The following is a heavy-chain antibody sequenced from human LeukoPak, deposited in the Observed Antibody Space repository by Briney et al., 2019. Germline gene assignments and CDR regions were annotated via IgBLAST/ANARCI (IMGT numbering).Heavy chain of an antibody. Sequence: GGSLRLSCAASGFTFSSYAMSWVRQAPGKGLEWVSSISSSSSYIYYADSVKGRFTISRDNAKNSLYLQMNGLRAEDTAVYYCARDYYDSSGFDWFDPWGQGTLVTVSS. CDR3: ARDYYDSSGFDWFDP. V-gene: IGHV3-21*01. CDR1: GFTFSSYA. J-gene: IGHJ5*02. D-gene: IGHD3-22*01. CDR2: ISSSSSYI.